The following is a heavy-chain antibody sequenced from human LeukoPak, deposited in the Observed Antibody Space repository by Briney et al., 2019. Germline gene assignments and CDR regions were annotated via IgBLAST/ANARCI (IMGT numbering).Heavy chain of an antibody. CDR3: ASLEAVAGKGDY. D-gene: IGHD6-19*01. CDR2: IYYSGST. Sequence: MASETLSLTCTVSGGSISSSSYYWGWIRQPPGKGLEWIGSIYYSGSTYYNPSLKSRVTISVDTSKNQFSLKLSSVTAADTAVYYCASLEAVAGKGDYWGQGTLVTVSS. V-gene: IGHV4-39*01. J-gene: IGHJ4*02. CDR1: GGSISSSSYY.